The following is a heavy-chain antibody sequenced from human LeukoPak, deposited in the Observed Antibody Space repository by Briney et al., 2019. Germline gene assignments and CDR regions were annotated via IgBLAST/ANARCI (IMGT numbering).Heavy chain of an antibody. J-gene: IGHJ3*02. Sequence: GGSLRLSCAASGFTFSSYWMHWVRQAPGKGLVWVSRINSDGSSASYADSVKGRFTISRDNAKNTLYLQMNSLRAEDTAVYYCARGYPYDAFDIWGQGTMVTVSS. CDR2: INSDGSSA. CDR3: ARGYPYDAFDI. CDR1: GFTFSSYW. V-gene: IGHV3-74*01. D-gene: IGHD1-1*01.